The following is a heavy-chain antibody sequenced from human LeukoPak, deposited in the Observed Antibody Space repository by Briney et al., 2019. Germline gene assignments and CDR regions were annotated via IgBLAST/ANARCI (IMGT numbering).Heavy chain of an antibody. Sequence: SGTLSLTCTVSGGSISSYYWSWIRQPAGKGLEWIGRVYRGGRTNYNPSHKSRVTMSVDTSKRQFSLKLSSVTAADTAVYYCAREYYDGSGYPMFDPWGQGTLVTVSS. CDR3: AREYYDGSGYPMFDP. CDR2: VYRGGRT. CDR1: GGSISSYY. V-gene: IGHV4-4*07. D-gene: IGHD3-22*01. J-gene: IGHJ5*02.